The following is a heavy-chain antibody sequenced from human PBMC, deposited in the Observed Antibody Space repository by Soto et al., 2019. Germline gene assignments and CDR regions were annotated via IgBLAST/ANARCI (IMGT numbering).Heavy chain of an antibody. D-gene: IGHD3-3*01. CDR3: ARGRIRVDFWSGYRPPLDY. CDR1: GYTFTSYA. CDR2: INAGNGNT. Sequence: ASVKVSCKASGYTFTSYAMHWVRQAPGQRLEWMGWINAGNGNTKYSQKFQGRVTITRDTSASTAYMELSSLRSEDTAVYYCARGRIRVDFWSGYRPPLDYFSQGTLVTVSS. V-gene: IGHV1-3*01. J-gene: IGHJ4*02.